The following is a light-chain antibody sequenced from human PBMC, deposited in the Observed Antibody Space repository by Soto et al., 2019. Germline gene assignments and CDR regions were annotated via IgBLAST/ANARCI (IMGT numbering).Light chain of an antibody. CDR2: KAS. Sequence: DMQMTQSPSSLSSSVGDRVTFTWRASQRISSWLGWYHQKRGKAPRLLLYKASSLASGVPSRFSGSGSGTEFTLTISSLQPEDFAAYYCQQYDTWPLTFGQGTTLEIK. V-gene: IGKV1-5*03. CDR3: QQYDTWPLT. J-gene: IGKJ2*01. CDR1: QRISSW.